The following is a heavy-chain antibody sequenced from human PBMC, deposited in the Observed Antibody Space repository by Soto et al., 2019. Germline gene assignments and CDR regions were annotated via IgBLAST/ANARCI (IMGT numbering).Heavy chain of an antibody. Sequence: VESLKIACNGSGYSFTSYWISWIRQMPWKDLEWMGTIAPSDSYTNYSPSFQGHVTISADKSISTAFLQWSSLKASDTAMYYCARHRPPLGWENSYYYYGMDAWGQGTTVTVSS. V-gene: IGHV5-10-1*01. J-gene: IGHJ6*02. D-gene: IGHD1-26*01. CDR3: ARHRPPLGWENSYYYYGMDA. CDR1: GYSFTSYW. CDR2: IAPSDSYT.